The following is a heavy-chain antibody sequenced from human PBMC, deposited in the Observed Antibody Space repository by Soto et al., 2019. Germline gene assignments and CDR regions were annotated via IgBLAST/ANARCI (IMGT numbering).Heavy chain of an antibody. CDR2: INAGSGNT. CDR1: GHTFTNSV. CDR3: ARGSICGYYYRYGHITSVSVAVAP. Sequence: ASVQVSCKASGHTFTNSVMHWVRQAPGQRLEWMQWINAGSGNTTFSQKFQGRDTITRDTSASTACADLSSLRSEDTAVSYCARGSICGYYYRYGHITSVSVAVAPWG. D-gene: IGHD5-18*01. J-gene: IGHJ5*02. V-gene: IGHV1-3*01.